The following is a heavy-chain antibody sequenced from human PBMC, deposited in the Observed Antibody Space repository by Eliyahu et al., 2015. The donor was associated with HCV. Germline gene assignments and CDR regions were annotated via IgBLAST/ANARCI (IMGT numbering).Heavy chain of an antibody. Sequence: QVQLQESGPGLVKASETLSLTCTVSGDSISTYYWTWIRQPPGKGLEWIGYIYYSGSTVYNPSLKSRVTISLDTPANQFSLKLTSATAADTAVYYCARGTGYSSAYFDPWGQGTLVTVSS. CDR1: GDSISTYY. D-gene: IGHD6-19*01. CDR3: ARGTGYSSAYFDP. V-gene: IGHV4-59*01. J-gene: IGHJ5*02. CDR2: IYYSGST.